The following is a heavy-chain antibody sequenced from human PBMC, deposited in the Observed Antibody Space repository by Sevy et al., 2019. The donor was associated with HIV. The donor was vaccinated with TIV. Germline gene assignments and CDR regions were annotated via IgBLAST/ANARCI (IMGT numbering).Heavy chain of an antibody. D-gene: IGHD4-4*01. CDR1: GDSVSSDNYY. V-gene: IGHV4-61*01. Sequence: SETQSLTCTVSGDSVSSDNYYWSWIRQPPGKGLEWIGYMFDRGSTNYNPSLKSRVTISVDTSKNQFSLKLNSVTAADTAVYYCARLSAVSRSYNFDYWGQGTLVTVSS. J-gene: IGHJ4*02. CDR3: ARLSAVSRSYNFDY. CDR2: MFDRGST.